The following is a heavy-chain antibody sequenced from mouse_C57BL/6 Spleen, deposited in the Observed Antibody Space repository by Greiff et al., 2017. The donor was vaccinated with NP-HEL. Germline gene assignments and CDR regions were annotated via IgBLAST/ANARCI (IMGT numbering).Heavy chain of an antibody. V-gene: IGHV5-12*01. CDR2: ISNGGGST. Sequence: EVKLVESGGGLVQPGGSLKLSCAASRFTFSDYYMYWVRQTPEKRLEWVAYISNGGGSTYYPDTVKGRFTISRDNAKNTLYLQMSRLKSEDTAMYYCARPYDYDGAWFAYWGQGTLVTVSA. CDR3: ARPYDYDGAWFAY. CDR1: RFTFSDYY. J-gene: IGHJ3*01. D-gene: IGHD2-4*01.